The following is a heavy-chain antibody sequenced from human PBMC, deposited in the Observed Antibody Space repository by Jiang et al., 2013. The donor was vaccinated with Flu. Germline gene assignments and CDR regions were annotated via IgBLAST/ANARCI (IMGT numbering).Heavy chain of an antibody. CDR2: ISGSGNYI. CDR1: AFTFSYYG. J-gene: IGHJ4*02. Sequence: LSCAASAFTFSYYGMNWVRQAPGKGLEWVSSISGSGNYIYYADSVRGRFTISRDNAKNSLYLQMNSLRAEDTAVYYCATTMTNSRWDSYWGQGTLVTVSS. V-gene: IGHV3-21*01. D-gene: IGHD4-23*01. CDR3: ATTMTNSRWDSY.